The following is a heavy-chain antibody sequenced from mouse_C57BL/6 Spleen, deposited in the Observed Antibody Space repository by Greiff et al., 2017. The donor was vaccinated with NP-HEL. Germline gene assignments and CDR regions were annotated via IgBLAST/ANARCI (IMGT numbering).Heavy chain of an antibody. CDR1: GFNIKDDY. Sequence: VQLQQSGAELVRPGASVKLSCTASGFNIKDDYMHWVKQRPEQGLEWIGWIDPENGDTEYALKFQGKATITADTSSNTAYLQLSSLTSEDTAVYYCTPYYYGSSHWYFDVWGTGTTVTVSS. J-gene: IGHJ1*03. CDR2: IDPENGDT. V-gene: IGHV14-4*01. CDR3: TPYYYGSSHWYFDV. D-gene: IGHD1-1*01.